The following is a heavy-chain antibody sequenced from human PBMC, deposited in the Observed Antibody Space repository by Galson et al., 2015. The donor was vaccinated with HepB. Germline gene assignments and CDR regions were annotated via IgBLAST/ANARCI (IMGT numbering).Heavy chain of an antibody. V-gene: IGHV3-23*01. CDR2: IGVNAGST. CDR1: GFTFSSLG. D-gene: IGHD1-1*01. Sequence: SLRLSCAASGFTFSSLGMTWVRQAPGKGLECVSAIGVNAGSTDYADSVKGRFTISRDYSKNMLYLQMNNLRAEDTAVYYCAKGTTNIDYWGQGTLVTVSS. CDR3: AKGTTNIDY. J-gene: IGHJ4*02.